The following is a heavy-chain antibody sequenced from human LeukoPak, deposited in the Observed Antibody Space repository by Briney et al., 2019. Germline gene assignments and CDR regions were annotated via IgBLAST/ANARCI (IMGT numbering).Heavy chain of an antibody. Sequence: SVKVSCKCSGCTFSSYSISWVRQSTGQPLGWMGEIIPIFGTANHAQKFQGRVTITTDESTSPAYMELSSLRSEDTAVYCCARAGGGATPFDYWGQGTLVTVSS. CDR3: ARAGGGATPFDY. D-gene: IGHD1-26*01. CDR1: GCTFSSYS. J-gene: IGHJ4*02. CDR2: IIPIFGTA. V-gene: IGHV1-69*05.